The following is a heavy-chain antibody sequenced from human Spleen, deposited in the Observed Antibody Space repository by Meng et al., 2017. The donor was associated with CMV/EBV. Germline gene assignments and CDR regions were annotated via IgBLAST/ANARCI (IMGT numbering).Heavy chain of an antibody. CDR1: GYAFTGYY. V-gene: IGHV1-2*02. CDR3: ARSRTTSYHPKSFDY. D-gene: IGHD3-16*02. J-gene: IGHJ4*02. CDR2: IYPDTGGT. Sequence: ASVKVSCKASGYAFTGYYMHWVRQAPGQGLEWMGWIYPDTGGTNYAQKFQGRVSMTRDTSISTAYMELSSLRSDDTAVYYCARSRTTSYHPKSFDYWGQGTLVTVSS.